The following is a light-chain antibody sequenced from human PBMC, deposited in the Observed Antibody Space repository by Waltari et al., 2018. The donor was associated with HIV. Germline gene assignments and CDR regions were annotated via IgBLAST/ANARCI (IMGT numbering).Light chain of an antibody. CDR1: KLGDKY. CDR2: QDD. V-gene: IGLV3-1*01. J-gene: IGLJ2*01. CDR3: QAWDRSTTVV. Sequence: SYELTQPPSVSVSPGQTARITCSGNKLGDKYACWYQQKPGQSPVLVMYQDDRRPAGIPERFSGSNSGNTVTLTISGTQAMDEADYYCQAWDRSTTVVFGGGTKVTVL.